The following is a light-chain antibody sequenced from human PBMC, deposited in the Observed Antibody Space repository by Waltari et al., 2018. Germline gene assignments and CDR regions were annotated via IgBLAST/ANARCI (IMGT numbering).Light chain of an antibody. Sequence: QSALTQPRSVSGSPGQSVTISCTGTSGNVGGYDYVSWYQQHPGKAPTLMIYDVTKRPPGVPDRFSGSKSGNTGFLTISGLQAEDEADYHCYSYAGGYTFVFGPGTKLAVL. CDR1: SGNVGGYDY. CDR3: YSYAGGYTFV. CDR2: DVT. V-gene: IGLV2-11*01. J-gene: IGLJ2*01.